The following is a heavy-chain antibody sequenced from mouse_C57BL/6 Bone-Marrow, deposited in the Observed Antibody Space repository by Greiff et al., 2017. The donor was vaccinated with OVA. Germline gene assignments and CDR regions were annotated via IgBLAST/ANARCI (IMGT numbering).Heavy chain of an antibody. V-gene: IGHV1-80*01. J-gene: IGHJ4*01. CDR3: ARERYYYYAMDY. D-gene: IGHD1-1*01. CDR2: IYPGDGDT. Sequence: VQLQQSGAELVKPGASVKISCKASGYAFSSYWMNWVKQRPGKGLEWIGQIYPGDGDTNYNGKFKGKATLTADKSSSTAYMQLSSLTSEDSAVYFCARERYYYYAMDYWGQGTSVTVSS. CDR1: GYAFSSYW.